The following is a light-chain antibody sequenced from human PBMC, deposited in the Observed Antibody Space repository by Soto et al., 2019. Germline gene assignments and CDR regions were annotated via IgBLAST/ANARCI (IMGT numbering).Light chain of an antibody. CDR2: DAS. Sequence: DIQMTQSPSSLSASVGDRVTITCQASQDISNYLNWYQQKPGKAPKLLIYDASNLETGVPSRFSGSGSGTDFTFTISSLQPEYIATYYCQQYGTFGQGTRLEIK. CDR1: QDISNY. CDR3: QQYGT. J-gene: IGKJ5*01. V-gene: IGKV1-33*01.